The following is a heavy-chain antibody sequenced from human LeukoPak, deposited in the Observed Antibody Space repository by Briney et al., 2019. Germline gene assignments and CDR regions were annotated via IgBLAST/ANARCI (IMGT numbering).Heavy chain of an antibody. CDR3: ARKDYYDSSGYPPAVDGMDV. Sequence: PGGSLRLSCAASGFTVSSNYMSWVRQAPGKGLEWVSVIYSGGSTYYADSVKGRFTISRDNSKNTLYLQMNSLRAEDTAVYYCARKDYYDSSGYPPAVDGMDVWGQGTTVTVSS. CDR2: IYSGGST. D-gene: IGHD3-22*01. J-gene: IGHJ6*02. V-gene: IGHV3-53*01. CDR1: GFTVSSNY.